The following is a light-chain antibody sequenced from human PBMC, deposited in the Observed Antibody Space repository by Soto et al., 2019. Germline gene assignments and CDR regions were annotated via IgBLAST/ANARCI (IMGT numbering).Light chain of an antibody. CDR3: QQYNNWPLT. CDR2: GAS. J-gene: IGKJ4*01. Sequence: EIVMTKSPATLSVSPRERATLSCRASQSVSSNLAWYQQKPGQAPRLLIYGASTRATGIPARFSGSGSGTEFTLIISSLQSEDFAVYYCQQYNNWPLTFGGGTKVDI. CDR1: QSVSSN. V-gene: IGKV3-15*01.